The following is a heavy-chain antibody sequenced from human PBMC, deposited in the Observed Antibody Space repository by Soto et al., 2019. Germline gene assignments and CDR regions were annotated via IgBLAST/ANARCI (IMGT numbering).Heavy chain of an antibody. D-gene: IGHD6-25*01. V-gene: IGHV3-11*01. J-gene: IGHJ4*02. CDR2: ISSSGRTI. CDR3: ASGAAAGMSLI. CDR1: GFIFSDYY. Sequence: GGSLRLSCAASGFIFSDYYMNWIRQAPGKGLEWVSYISSSGRTIYYADSVEGRFTISRDNAKNSLFLQTNSLRAEDTAVYYCASGAAAGMSLIWGQGTLVTSPQ.